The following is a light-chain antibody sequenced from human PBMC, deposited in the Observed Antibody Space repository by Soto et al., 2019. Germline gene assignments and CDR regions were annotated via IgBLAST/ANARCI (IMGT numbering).Light chain of an antibody. CDR3: PQRNSYPRT. J-gene: IGKJ2*01. Sequence: DIQLTQSPSFLSASVGDRVTITCRASQGINIFLAWFQQKPGKAPNLLISAASTLQSGVPSRFSGSGSETEFTLTITSLQPEDSATYYCPQRNSYPRTFGQGPKVGI. V-gene: IGKV1-9*01. CDR2: AAS. CDR1: QGINIF.